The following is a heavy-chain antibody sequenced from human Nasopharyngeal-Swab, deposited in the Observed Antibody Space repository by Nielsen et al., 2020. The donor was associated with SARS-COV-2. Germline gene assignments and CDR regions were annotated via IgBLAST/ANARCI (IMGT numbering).Heavy chain of an antibody. J-gene: IGHJ3*02. Sequence: GGSLSLSCAASGFTFSGPAMHWVRQASGKGLEWVGRIRSKANSYATAYAASVKGRFTISRDDSKNTAYLQMNSLKTEDTAVYYCARGPPYSGRYWDAFDIWGQGTMVTVSS. D-gene: IGHD1-26*01. CDR2: IRSKANSYAT. CDR1: GFTFSGPA. V-gene: IGHV3-73*01. CDR3: ARGPPYSGRYWDAFDI.